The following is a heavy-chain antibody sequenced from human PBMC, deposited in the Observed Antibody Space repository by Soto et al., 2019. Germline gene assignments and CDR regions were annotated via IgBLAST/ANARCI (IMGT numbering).Heavy chain of an antibody. CDR3: AHRGYGNFPRDNWFDP. V-gene: IGHV2-5*01. CDR2: IYWNDDS. J-gene: IGHJ5*02. CDR1: VFSLTAAGAG. D-gene: IGHD4-17*01. Sequence: ITLKKSGPTLVKPTQTLTLTCTFSVFSLTAAGAGVGWIRQPPGKALEWLALIYWNDDSRYSPSLKTRLTITKDTSKNQVVLRMTNMDPVDTATYYCAHRGYGNFPRDNWFDPWGQGILVIVSS.